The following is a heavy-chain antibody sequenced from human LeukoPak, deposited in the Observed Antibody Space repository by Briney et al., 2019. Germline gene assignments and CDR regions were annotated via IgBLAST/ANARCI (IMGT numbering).Heavy chain of an antibody. V-gene: IGHV3-11*01. CDR3: ARSYDILTGYYSRYYYYGMDV. D-gene: IGHD3-9*01. Sequence: GGSLRLSCAASGFTFSDYYMSWIRQAPGKGLAWVSYISSSGSTIYYADSVKGRFTISRGNAKNSLYLQMNSLRAEDTAVYYCARSYDILTGYYSRYYYYGMDVWGQGTTVTVSS. J-gene: IGHJ6*02. CDR1: GFTFSDYY. CDR2: ISSSGSTI.